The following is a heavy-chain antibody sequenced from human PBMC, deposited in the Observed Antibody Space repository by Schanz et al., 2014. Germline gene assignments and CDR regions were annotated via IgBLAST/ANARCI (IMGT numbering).Heavy chain of an antibody. V-gene: IGHV1-18*04. D-gene: IGHD6-13*01. J-gene: IGHJ1*01. CDR3: AGATYSSSWYGGSEYFQH. CDR1: GYTFTSYG. Sequence: QVQLVQSEAAVKKPGASVKVSCKASGYTFTSYGISWVRQAPGQGPEWMGWISDYNADTKYAQKVQGRVTMTTDTSTSTAYMELRSLRSDDTAVYYCAGATYSSSWYGGSEYFQHWGQGTLVTVSS. CDR2: ISDYNADT.